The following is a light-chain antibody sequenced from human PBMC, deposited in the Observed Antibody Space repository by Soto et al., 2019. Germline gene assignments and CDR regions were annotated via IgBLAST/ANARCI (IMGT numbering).Light chain of an antibody. Sequence: SYELTQPPSVSVSPGQTARITCSGDALPNQYAYWYQQKPGQAPVLLIYKYTERPSGIPERFSGSRSGTTVTLTISGVQAEDEADYRCQSADGSSTYVVFGGGTKLTVL. CDR2: KYT. CDR1: ALPNQY. J-gene: IGLJ2*01. V-gene: IGLV3-25*03. CDR3: QSADGSSTYVV.